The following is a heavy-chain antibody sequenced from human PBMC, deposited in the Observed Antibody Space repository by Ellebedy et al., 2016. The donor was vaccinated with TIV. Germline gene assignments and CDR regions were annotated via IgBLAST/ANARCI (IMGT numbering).Heavy chain of an antibody. CDR3: ARRGSYGDYAVQVNNWFDR. V-gene: IGHV3-7*02. D-gene: IGHD4-17*01. Sequence: GESLKISCAASGFSFRNYWMSWVRQAPGKGLEWVANIYQDGTFQFYVDSVKGRFTISRDNAKNSLYLQMKGRRVEDTAVYYCARRGSYGDYAVQVNNWFDRWGQGALVTV. J-gene: IGHJ5*02. CDR1: GFSFRNYW. CDR2: IYQDGTFQ.